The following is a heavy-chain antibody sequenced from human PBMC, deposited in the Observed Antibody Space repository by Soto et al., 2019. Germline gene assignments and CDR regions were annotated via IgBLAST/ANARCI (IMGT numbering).Heavy chain of an antibody. CDR3: ANLAGTAYDAFDI. CDR1: GFTFSIYA. CDR2: ISGSGGST. V-gene: IGHV3-23*01. D-gene: IGHD6-19*01. Sequence: GGSLRLSCAASGFTFSIYAMGWVCQAPGKGLEWVSAISGSGGSTYYADSVKGRFTISRDNSKNTLYLQMNSLRAEDTAVYYCANLAGTAYDAFDIWGQGTMVTVSS. J-gene: IGHJ3*02.